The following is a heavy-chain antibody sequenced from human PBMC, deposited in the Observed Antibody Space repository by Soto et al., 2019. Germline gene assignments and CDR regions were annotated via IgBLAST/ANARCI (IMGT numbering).Heavy chain of an antibody. CDR3: AKGYSYGVLEPLGY. J-gene: IGHJ4*02. Sequence: EVQLVESGGGLVQPGRSLRLSCAASGFTFDDYAMHWVRQAPGKGLEWVSGISWNSGIIDYADSVKGRFTISRDNAKISRYLQMNSLRAEDTALYYCAKGYSYGVLEPLGYWGQGTLVTVSS. CDR2: ISWNSGII. CDR1: GFTFDDYA. V-gene: IGHV3-9*01. D-gene: IGHD5-18*01.